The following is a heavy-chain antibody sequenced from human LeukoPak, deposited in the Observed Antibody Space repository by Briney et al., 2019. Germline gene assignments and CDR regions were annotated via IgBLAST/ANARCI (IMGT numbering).Heavy chain of an antibody. Sequence: SETLSLTCTVSGGSISSHSYHWGWIRQPPGEGLEWIGSIYFSGSTYFNPSFKSRVSISLDTSKNQFSLELSSVTAADTAVYYCARSTGTSMPYYFDYWGQGTLVTVSS. V-gene: IGHV4-39*07. D-gene: IGHD2/OR15-2a*01. CDR2: IYFSGST. CDR3: ARSTGTSMPYYFDY. CDR1: GGSISSHSYH. J-gene: IGHJ4*02.